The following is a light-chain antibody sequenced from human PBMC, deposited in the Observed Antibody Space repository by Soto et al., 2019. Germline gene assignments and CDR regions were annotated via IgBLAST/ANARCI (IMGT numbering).Light chain of an antibody. J-gene: IGLJ3*02. CDR1: SSNIGSNT. V-gene: IGLV1-44*01. CDR2: CNN. Sequence: QSVLTQPPSASGTPGQRVTISCSGSSSNIGSNTVNWYQQLPGTVPKLLIYCNNQRPSGVPDRFSGSKSGTSASLAISGLQSEDEADYYCAAWDDSLNGVVFGGGTKLTVL. CDR3: AAWDDSLNGVV.